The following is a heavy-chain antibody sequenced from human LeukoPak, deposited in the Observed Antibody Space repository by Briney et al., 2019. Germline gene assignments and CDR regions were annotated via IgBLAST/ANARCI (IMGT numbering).Heavy chain of an antibody. Sequence: ASVKVSCKASGYTFTGYYMHWVRQAPGQGLEWMGWISAYNGNTNYAQKLQGRVTMTTDTSTSTAYMELRSLRSDDTAVYYCARDSGTYYYDSSGAPWGQGTLVTVSS. J-gene: IGHJ4*02. CDR1: GYTFTGYY. CDR2: ISAYNGNT. V-gene: IGHV1-18*04. D-gene: IGHD3-22*01. CDR3: ARDSGTYYYDSSGAP.